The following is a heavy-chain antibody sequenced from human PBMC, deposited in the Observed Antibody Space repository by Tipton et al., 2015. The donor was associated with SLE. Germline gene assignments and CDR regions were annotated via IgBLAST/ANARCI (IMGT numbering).Heavy chain of an antibody. CDR1: GVSISSSSYY. V-gene: IGHV4-39*01. J-gene: IGHJ4*02. D-gene: IGHD6-19*01. Sequence: TLSLTCSVSGVSISSSSYYWGWLRQPPGKGLEWIGTIYYSGNTYYNPSLKSRVTIYVDTSRNRISLKMSSVTAADTAVFYCATIKKPWLGPPFDSWGRGTLVTVSS. CDR2: IYYSGNT. CDR3: ATIKKPWLGPPFDS.